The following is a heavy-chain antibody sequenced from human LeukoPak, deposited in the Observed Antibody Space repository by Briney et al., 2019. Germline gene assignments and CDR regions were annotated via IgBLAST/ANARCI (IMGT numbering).Heavy chain of an antibody. V-gene: IGHV3-30*18. CDR1: GFTFSSYG. J-gene: IGHJ1*01. CDR2: ISYDGSNK. CDR3: AKDLLAVAVPGAFQH. Sequence: GGSLRLSCAASGFTFSSYGMHWVRQAPGKGLEWVAVISYDGSNKYYADSVKGRFTISRDNSKNTLYLQMNSLRAEDTAVYYCAKDLLAVAVPGAFQHWGQGTLVTVSS. D-gene: IGHD6-19*01.